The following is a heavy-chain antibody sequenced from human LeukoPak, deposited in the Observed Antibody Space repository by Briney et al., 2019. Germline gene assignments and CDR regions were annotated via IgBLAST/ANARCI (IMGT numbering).Heavy chain of an antibody. D-gene: IGHD2/OR15-2a*01. V-gene: IGHV3-21*01. Sequence: GGSLRLSCAASGFTFSSYSMNWVRQAPGKGLEWVSSISSSSSYIYYADSVKGRFTISRDNAKNSLYLQMNSLRAEDTAVYYFARDRYGRWGDFQILTRLYYYYYYGMDVWGQGTTVTVSS. J-gene: IGHJ6*02. CDR1: GFTFSSYS. CDR2: ISSSSSYI. CDR3: ARDRYGRWGDFQILTRLYYYYYYGMDV.